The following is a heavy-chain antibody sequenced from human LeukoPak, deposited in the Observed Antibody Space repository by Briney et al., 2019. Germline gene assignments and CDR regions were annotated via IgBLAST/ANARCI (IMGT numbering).Heavy chain of an antibody. CDR3: AREAKPSDWEPLDY. CDR1: GFTFSSYA. J-gene: IGHJ4*02. V-gene: IGHV3-30-3*01. Sequence: GRSLRLSCAASGFTFSSYAMHWVRQAPGKGLEWVAVISYDGSNKYYADSVKGRFTISRDNSKNTLYLQMNSLRAEDTAVYYCAREAKPSDWEPLDYWGQGTLATVSS. CDR2: ISYDGSNK. D-gene: IGHD1-26*01.